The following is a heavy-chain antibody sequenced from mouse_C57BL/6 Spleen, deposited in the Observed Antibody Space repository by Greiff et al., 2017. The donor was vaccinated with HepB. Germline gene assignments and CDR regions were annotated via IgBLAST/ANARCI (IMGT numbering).Heavy chain of an antibody. J-gene: IGHJ4*01. Sequence: EVQLQQSGPELVKPGASVKISCKASGYTFTDYYMNWVKQSHGKSLEWIGDINPNNGGTSYNQKFKGKATLTVDKSSSTAYMELRSLTSEDSAVYYCAREGGSTTVVAMDYWGQGTSVTVSS. CDR2: INPNNGGT. CDR3: AREGGSTTVVAMDY. V-gene: IGHV1-26*01. CDR1: GYTFTDYY. D-gene: IGHD1-1*01.